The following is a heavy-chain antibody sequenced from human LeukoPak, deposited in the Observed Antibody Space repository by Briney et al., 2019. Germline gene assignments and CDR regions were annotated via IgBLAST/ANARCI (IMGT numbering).Heavy chain of an antibody. D-gene: IGHD1-26*01. CDR1: GGSISSYY. J-gene: IGHJ4*02. CDR2: IYTTGTT. CDR3: WRQGYTASYYFLDY. V-gene: IGHV4-4*07. Sequence: PSETLSLTCTVSGGSISSYYWGWVRQPAGKGLEWIGRIYTTGTTNYTPSLKSRLSMSVDTSKNKFSLRLRSVTAADTAVVYYWRQGYTASYYFLDYWSQGTLVTVSP.